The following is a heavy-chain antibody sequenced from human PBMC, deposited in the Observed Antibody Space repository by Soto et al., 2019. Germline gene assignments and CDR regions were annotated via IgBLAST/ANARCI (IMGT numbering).Heavy chain of an antibody. CDR1: GFTFSSYG. CDR2: ISYDGSNK. J-gene: IGHJ4*02. Sequence: SLRLSCAASGFTFSSYGMHWVRQAPGKGLEWVAVISYDGSNKYYADSVKGRFTISRDNSKNTLYLQMNSLRAEDTAVYYCAKDRGKYYFDYWGQGTLVTVSS. D-gene: IGHD3-10*01. CDR3: AKDRGKYYFDY. V-gene: IGHV3-30*18.